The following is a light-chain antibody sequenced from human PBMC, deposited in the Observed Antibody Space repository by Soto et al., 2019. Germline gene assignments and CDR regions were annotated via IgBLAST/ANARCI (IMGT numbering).Light chain of an antibody. V-gene: IGLV2-14*03. J-gene: IGLJ1*01. CDR1: SSDIGSSDH. Sequence: QSALTQPASVSDSPGQSITISCIGTSSDIGSSDHVSWHQQHPGRAPKLIIYDVYNRPSGVSHRFSGSKTGNTGSLIISGLQAEDEADYYCSSYTSTTSYVFGSGTKLTVL. CDR2: DVY. CDR3: SSYTSTTSYV.